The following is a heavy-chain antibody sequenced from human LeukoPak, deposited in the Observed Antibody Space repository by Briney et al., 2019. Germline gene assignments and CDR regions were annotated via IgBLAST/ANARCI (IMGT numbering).Heavy chain of an antibody. V-gene: IGHV4-38-2*02. CDR1: GYSISSGYY. CDR3: ARDGPDIVVVPAAILPLDY. D-gene: IGHD2-2*02. Sequence: PSXTLSLTCTVSGYSISSGYYWGWIRQPPGKGLEWIGSIYHSGSTYYNLSLKSRVTISVDTSKNQFSLKLSSVTAADTAVYYCARDGPDIVVVPAAILPLDYWGQGTLVTVSS. J-gene: IGHJ4*02. CDR2: IYHSGST.